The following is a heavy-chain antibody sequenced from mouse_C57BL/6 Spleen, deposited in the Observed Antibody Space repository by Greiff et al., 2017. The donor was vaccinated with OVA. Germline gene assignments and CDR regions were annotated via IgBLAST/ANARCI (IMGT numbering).Heavy chain of an antibody. CDR3: ARHRSDYYGSSYAYFDY. V-gene: IGHV5-9*01. Sequence: EVQLVESGGGLVKPGGSLKLSCAASGFTFSSSTMSWVRQTPEKRLEWIATISGGGGKTYYPARVKGRFTISRDNAKNNLYLQMSSLRSEDTALYYCARHRSDYYGSSYAYFDYWGQGTTLTVSS. CDR2: ISGGGGKT. CDR1: GFTFSSST. J-gene: IGHJ2*01. D-gene: IGHD1-1*01.